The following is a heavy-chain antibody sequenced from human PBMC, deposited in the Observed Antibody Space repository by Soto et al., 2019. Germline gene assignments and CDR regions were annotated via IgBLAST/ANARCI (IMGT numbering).Heavy chain of an antibody. CDR3: ARDSYDSSGYYDAFDI. D-gene: IGHD3-22*01. CDR2: ISYDGSNK. V-gene: IGHV3-30-3*01. CDR1: GFTFSSYA. Sequence: QVQLVESGGGVVQPGRSLRLSCAASGFTFSSYAMHWVRQAPGKGLEWVAVISYDGSNKYYADSVKGRFTISRDNSKNTLYLQMSSMRAEDTAVYYCARDSYDSSGYYDAFDIWGQGTMVTVSS. J-gene: IGHJ3*02.